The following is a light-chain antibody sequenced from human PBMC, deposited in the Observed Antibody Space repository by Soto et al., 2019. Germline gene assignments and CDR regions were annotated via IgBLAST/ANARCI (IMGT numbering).Light chain of an antibody. V-gene: IGLV2-8*01. CDR1: SSDVGGYDY. Sequence: QSALTQPPSASGSPGQSVTISCTGTSSDVGGYDYVSWYQQHPGKAPKLMIYAVSQRPSGVPDRFSGSKSGNTASLTVSGLQAEDEADYYCSSYAGSDNVVFGGGTKLTAL. J-gene: IGLJ2*01. CDR2: AVS. CDR3: SSYAGSDNVV.